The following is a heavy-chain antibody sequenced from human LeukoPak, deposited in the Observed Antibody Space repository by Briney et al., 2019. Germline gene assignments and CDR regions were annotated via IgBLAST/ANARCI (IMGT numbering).Heavy chain of an antibody. V-gene: IGHV1-69*13. CDR2: IIPIFSTA. CDR3: ARDVGSSGYYYDY. D-gene: IGHD3-22*01. Sequence: SVKVSCKASGGTFSSYAISWVRQAPGQGLEWMGGIIPIFSTANYAQKFQGRVTITADESTSTAYMELSSLRSEDTAVYYCARDVGSSGYYYDYWGQGTLVAVSS. CDR1: GGTFSSYA. J-gene: IGHJ4*02.